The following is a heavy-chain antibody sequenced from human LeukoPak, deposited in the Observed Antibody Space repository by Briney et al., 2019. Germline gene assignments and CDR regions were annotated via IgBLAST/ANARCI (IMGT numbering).Heavy chain of an antibody. CDR3: AREACSGGSCLYYFDY. CDR2: INPSGGST. V-gene: IGHV1-46*01. CDR1: GGTFSSYA. J-gene: IGHJ4*02. Sequence: GASVKVSCKASGGTFSSYAISWVRQAPGQGLEWMGIINPSGGSTSYAQKFQGRVTMTRDTSTSTVYMELSSLRSEDTAVYYCAREACSGGSCLYYFDYWGQGTLVTVSS. D-gene: IGHD2-15*01.